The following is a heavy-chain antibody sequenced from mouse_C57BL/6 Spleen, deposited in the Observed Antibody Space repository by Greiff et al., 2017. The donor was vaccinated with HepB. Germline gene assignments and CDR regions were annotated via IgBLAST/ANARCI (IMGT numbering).Heavy chain of an antibody. V-gene: IGHV3-6*01. CDR1: GYSITSGYY. CDR2: ISYDGSN. J-gene: IGHJ4*01. CDR3: ARDGAMDY. Sequence: VQLKESGPGLVKPSQSLSLTCSVTGYSITSGYYWNWIRQFPGNKLEWMGYISYDGSNNYNPSLKNRISITRDTSKNQFFLKLNSVTTEDTATYYCARDGAMDYWGQGTSVTVSS.